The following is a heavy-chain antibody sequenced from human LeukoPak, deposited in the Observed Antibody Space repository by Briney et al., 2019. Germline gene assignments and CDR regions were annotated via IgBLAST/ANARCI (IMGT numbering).Heavy chain of an antibody. V-gene: IGHV3-23*01. CDR1: GITFSSYA. CDR2: ISGISGSA. Sequence: GGSLRLSCAASGITFSSYATSWVRQAPGKGLEWVSSISGISGSAYYADSVKGRFTISRDNSKNTLYLQMNSLRAEDTAVYYCARDREQQLGYYYYGMDVWGQGTTVTVSS. J-gene: IGHJ6*02. CDR3: ARDREQQLGYYYYGMDV. D-gene: IGHD6-13*01.